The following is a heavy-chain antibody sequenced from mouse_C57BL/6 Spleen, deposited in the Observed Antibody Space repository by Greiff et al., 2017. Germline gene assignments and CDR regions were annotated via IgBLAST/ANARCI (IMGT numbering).Heavy chain of an antibody. CDR1: GYTFTSYW. Sequence: QVQLQQPGAELVMPGASVKLSCKASGYTFTSYWMHWVKQRPGQGLEWIGEIDPSDSYTNYNQKFKGKSTLPVDKSSSTAYMQLSSLTSEDSAVYYCARSGTYYFDYWGQGTTLTVSS. J-gene: IGHJ2*01. V-gene: IGHV1-69*01. CDR2: IDPSDSYT. D-gene: IGHD4-1*01. CDR3: ARSGTYYFDY.